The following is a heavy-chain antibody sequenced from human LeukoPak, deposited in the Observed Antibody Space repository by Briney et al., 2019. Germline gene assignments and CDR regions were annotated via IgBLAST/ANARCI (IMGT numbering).Heavy chain of an antibody. J-gene: IGHJ4*02. Sequence: NPSETLSLTCTVSGGSISSNNYYWGWIRQPPGKGLEWIGSIYYSGSTYYNPSLKSRVTISVDTAKNQFSLKLSSVTAADTAVYYCARYSELALYFDYWGQGTLVTVSS. V-gene: IGHV4-39*01. CDR3: ARYSELALYFDY. CDR2: IYYSGST. D-gene: IGHD1-26*01. CDR1: GGSISSNNYY.